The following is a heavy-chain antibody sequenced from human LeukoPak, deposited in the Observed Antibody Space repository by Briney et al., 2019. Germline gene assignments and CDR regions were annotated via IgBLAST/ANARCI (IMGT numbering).Heavy chain of an antibody. CDR3: ATGGGGSSDY. Sequence: ASVKVSCKVSGYTLTELSMHWVRQAPGQGLEWMGWINTNTGNPTYAQGFTGRFVFSLDTSVSTAYLQISSLKAEDTAVYYCATGGGGSSDYWGQGTLVTVSS. CDR1: GYTLTELS. CDR2: INTNTGNP. D-gene: IGHD3-16*01. J-gene: IGHJ4*02. V-gene: IGHV7-4-1*02.